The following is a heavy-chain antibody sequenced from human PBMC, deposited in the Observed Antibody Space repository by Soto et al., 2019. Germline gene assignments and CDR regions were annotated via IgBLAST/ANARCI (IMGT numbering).Heavy chain of an antibody. V-gene: IGHV3-30*19. D-gene: IGHD3-9*01. CDR1: GFTFSSYG. Sequence: QVQLVESGGGVVQPGRSLRLSCAASGFTFSSYGMHWVRQAPGKGLEWVAVISYDGSNKYYADSVKGRFTISRDNSKNTLYLQMNSLRAEDTAVYYCARDSSEYFDWLGYFDYWGQGTLVTVSS. J-gene: IGHJ4*02. CDR3: ARDSSEYFDWLGYFDY. CDR2: ISYDGSNK.